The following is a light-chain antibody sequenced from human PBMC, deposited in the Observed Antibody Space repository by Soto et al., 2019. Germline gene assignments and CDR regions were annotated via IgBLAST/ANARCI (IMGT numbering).Light chain of an antibody. Sequence: EIVLTQSPVTLSLSPGERATLSCRASQSVRTYLAWYQVKPGQAPRLLIYDASSRASGVPARFSGSGSGTDFTLTISSLEPEDFALYSCQQRNSWPPITFGQGKRLEIK. CDR3: QQRNSWPPIT. CDR1: QSVRTY. CDR2: DAS. J-gene: IGKJ5*01. V-gene: IGKV3-11*01.